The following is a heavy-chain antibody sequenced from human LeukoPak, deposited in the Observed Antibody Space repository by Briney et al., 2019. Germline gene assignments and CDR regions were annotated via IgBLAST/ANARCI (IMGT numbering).Heavy chain of an antibody. CDR2: ISSSSSYI. V-gene: IGHV3-21*06. CDR1: GFTFSSYS. CDR3: VRDPSGSYYYYYYMDV. D-gene: IGHD1-26*01. Sequence: GGSLRLSCAASGFTFSSYSMNWVRQAPGKGLEWVSSISSSSSYIYYADSGKGRFTISRDNAKNSLYLQMNSLRVEDTAVYYCVRDPSGSYYYYYYMDVWGKGTTVTVSS. J-gene: IGHJ6*03.